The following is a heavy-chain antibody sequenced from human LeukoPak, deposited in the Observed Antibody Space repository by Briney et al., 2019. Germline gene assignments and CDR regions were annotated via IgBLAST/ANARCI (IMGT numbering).Heavy chain of an antibody. D-gene: IGHD5-12*01. CDR3: ARIEMATSKPDY. J-gene: IGHJ4*02. CDR1: GGTFSSYA. V-gene: IGHV1-69*04. CDR2: IIPILGIA. Sequence: GASVKVSCKASGGTFSSYAISWVRQAPGQGLEWMGRIIPILGIANYAQKFQGRVTITADKSTSTAYMELSSLRSEDTAVYYCARIEMATSKPDYWGQGTLVTVSS.